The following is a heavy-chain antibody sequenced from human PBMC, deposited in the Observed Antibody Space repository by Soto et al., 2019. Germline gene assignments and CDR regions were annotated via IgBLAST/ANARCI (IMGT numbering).Heavy chain of an antibody. D-gene: IGHD3-3*01. Sequence: KQSATLSLTCAVYGGSFSGYYWSWIRQPPGKGLEWIGEINHSGSTNYNPSLKSRVTISVDTSKNQFSLKLSSVTAADTAVYYCARESRNYYDFWSGYSSPYYYYYMDVWGKGTTVTVSS. CDR3: ARESRNYYDFWSGYSSPYYYYYMDV. V-gene: IGHV4-34*01. CDR1: GGSFSGYY. CDR2: INHSGST. J-gene: IGHJ6*03.